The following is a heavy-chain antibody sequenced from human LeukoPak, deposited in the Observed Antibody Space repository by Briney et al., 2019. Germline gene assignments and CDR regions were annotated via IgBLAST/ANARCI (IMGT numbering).Heavy chain of an antibody. CDR2: IKSKTDGGTT. Sequence: GGSLRLSCAASGFTFSNAWMSWVRQAPGKGLEWVGRIKSKTDGGTTDYAAPVKGRFTISRDDSKNTLYLQMNNLRAEDTAVYYCAPRVVGSAPFDYWGQGTLVTVSS. J-gene: IGHJ4*02. CDR1: GFTFSNAW. V-gene: IGHV3-15*01. CDR3: APRVVGSAPFDY. D-gene: IGHD2-15*01.